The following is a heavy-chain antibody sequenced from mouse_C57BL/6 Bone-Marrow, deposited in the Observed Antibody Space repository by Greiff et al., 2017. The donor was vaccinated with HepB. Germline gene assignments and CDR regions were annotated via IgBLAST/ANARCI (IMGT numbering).Heavy chain of an antibody. CDR3: GLYYGSSSWFAY. CDR1: GYTFTSYG. V-gene: IGHV1-81*01. Sequence: VNVVESGAELARPGASVKLSCKASGYTFTSYGISWVKQRTGQGLEWIGEIYPRSGNTYHNEKFKGKATLTADKSSSTAYMELRSLTSEDSAVYFCGLYYGSSSWFAYWGQGTLVTVSA. J-gene: IGHJ3*01. CDR2: IYPRSGNT. D-gene: IGHD1-1*01.